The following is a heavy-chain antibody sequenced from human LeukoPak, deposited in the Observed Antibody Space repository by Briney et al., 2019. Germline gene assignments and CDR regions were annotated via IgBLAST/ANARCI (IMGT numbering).Heavy chain of an antibody. CDR2: ISVYNGNT. CDR1: GYTFTSYG. CDR3: ARDCSSTSCYDY. J-gene: IGHJ4*02. D-gene: IGHD2-2*01. Sequence: GESLKISCKASGYTFTSYGISWVRQAPGQGLEWMGWISVYNGNTNYAQKLQGRVTMTTDTSTSTAYMELRSLRSDDTAVYYCARDCSSTSCYDYWGQGTLVTVSS. V-gene: IGHV1-18*01.